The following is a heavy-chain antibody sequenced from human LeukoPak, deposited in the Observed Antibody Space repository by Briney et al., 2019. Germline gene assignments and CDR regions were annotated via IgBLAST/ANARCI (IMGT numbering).Heavy chain of an antibody. CDR3: AKAFFSGSGGNHKHFDS. Sequence: GGSLRLSCAASGFTFSNFAMSWVRQAPGKGLEWVSAMSSVTYYADSVKGRFTISRDDSKSTLFLQMDSLRAEDTAVYYCAKAFFSGSGGNHKHFDSWGQGTLVTVSS. CDR1: GFTFSNFA. D-gene: IGHD3-10*01. CDR2: MSSVT. J-gene: IGHJ4*02. V-gene: IGHV3-23*01.